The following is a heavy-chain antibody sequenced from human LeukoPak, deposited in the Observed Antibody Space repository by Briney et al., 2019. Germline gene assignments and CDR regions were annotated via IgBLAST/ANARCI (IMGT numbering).Heavy chain of an antibody. J-gene: IGHJ5*02. Sequence: ASVKVSCKASGYTFTGYYMHWVRQAPGQGLEWMGRINPNSGGTNYAQKFQGRVTMTRDTSISTAYMELSRLRSDDTAVYYCARGSLEWLLDNWFDPWGQGTLVTVSS. CDR1: GYTFTGYY. CDR2: INPNSGGT. CDR3: ARGSLEWLLDNWFDP. D-gene: IGHD3-3*01. V-gene: IGHV1-2*06.